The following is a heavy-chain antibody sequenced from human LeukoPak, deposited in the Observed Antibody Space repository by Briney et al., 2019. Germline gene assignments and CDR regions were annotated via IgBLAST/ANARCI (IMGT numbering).Heavy chain of an antibody. CDR2: MHHSGPT. J-gene: IGHJ5*02. D-gene: IGHD1-26*01. CDR1: GGSITSDW. V-gene: IGHV4-4*02. CDR3: ARNVGREATNNWFDP. Sequence: PSETLSLTCAVSGGSITSDWWSWVRQPPGKGLEWIGEMHHSGPTNYNPSLKSRLTTSVDKSKNQFSLKLSSVTAADTAIYYCARNVGREATNNWFDPWGQGTLVTVSS.